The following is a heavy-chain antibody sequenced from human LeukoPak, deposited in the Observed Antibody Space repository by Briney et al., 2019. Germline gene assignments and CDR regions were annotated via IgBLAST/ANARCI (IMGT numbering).Heavy chain of an antibody. CDR1: GGSITSSSYY. CDR2: IYYSGST. J-gene: IGHJ4*02. Sequence: SETLSLTCTVSGGSITSSSYYWGWIRQPPGKGLEWMGSIYYSGSTYYNPSLKSRVTISVDTSKNQFSLKLSSVTAADTAVYYCARQDVIAARQLDYWGQGTLVTVSS. CDR3: ARQDVIAARQLDY. D-gene: IGHD6-6*01. V-gene: IGHV4-39*01.